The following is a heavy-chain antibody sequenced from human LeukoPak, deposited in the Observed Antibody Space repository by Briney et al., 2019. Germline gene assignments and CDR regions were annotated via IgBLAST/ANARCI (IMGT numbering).Heavy chain of an antibody. CDR1: GGSISSYY. CDR2: IFDSGDT. Sequence: PSETLSLTCTVSGGSISSYYWSWIRQPPGKGLEWIGYIFDSGDTNYNPSLRSRVSISLDTSQNQFSLRLTSVTAADTAVYYCARQRIEYYYDTRGSSLFDYWGQGTLVTASS. D-gene: IGHD3-22*01. V-gene: IGHV4-59*08. CDR3: ARQRIEYYYDTRGSSLFDY. J-gene: IGHJ4*02.